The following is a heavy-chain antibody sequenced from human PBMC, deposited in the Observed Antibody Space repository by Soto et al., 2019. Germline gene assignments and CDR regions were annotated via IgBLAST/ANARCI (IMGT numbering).Heavy chain of an antibody. CDR3: AIVRVKDSSLDY. D-gene: IGHD3-10*02. J-gene: IGHJ4*02. CDR2: MSHDGSEK. V-gene: IGHV3-30*03. Sequence: QVQLVESGGGVVQPGRSLRLSCTGSGFTFSNNGMHWVRQAPGKGLEWVAFMSHDGSEKFYGDSVKGRFTISRDNSERTLYLHMSSLRGDDTAVYYCAIVRVKDSSLDYWGQGTLVTVSS. CDR1: GFTFSNNG.